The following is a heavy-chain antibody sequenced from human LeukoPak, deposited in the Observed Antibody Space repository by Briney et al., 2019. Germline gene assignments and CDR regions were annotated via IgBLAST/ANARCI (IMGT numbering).Heavy chain of an antibody. J-gene: IGHJ4*02. CDR2: INPGGSSI. CDR1: GFTFSSYW. CDR3: ARSNQADDY. D-gene: IGHD1-14*01. Sequence: GRSLRLSCAASGFTFSSYWMHWVRQVPGKGLVWVARINPGGSSITYADSVKGRFTISRDNAKNTLYLQMDSLRAEDTGVYYCARSNQADDYWGRGNLVTVSS. V-gene: IGHV3-74*01.